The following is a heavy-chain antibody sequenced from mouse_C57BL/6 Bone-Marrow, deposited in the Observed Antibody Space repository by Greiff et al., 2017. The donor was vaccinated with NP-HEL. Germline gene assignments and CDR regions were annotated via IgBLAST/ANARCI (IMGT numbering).Heavy chain of an antibody. V-gene: IGHV1-82*01. D-gene: IGHD1-1*01. CDR1: GYAFSSSW. J-gene: IGHJ3*01. CDR3: AELLRGFAY. Sequence: VKLQESGPELVKPGASVKISCKASGYAFSSSWMNWVKQRPGKGLEWIGRIYPGDGDTNYNGKFKGKATLTADKSSSTAYMQLSSLTSEDSAVYFCAELLRGFAYWGQGTLVTVSA. CDR2: IYPGDGDT.